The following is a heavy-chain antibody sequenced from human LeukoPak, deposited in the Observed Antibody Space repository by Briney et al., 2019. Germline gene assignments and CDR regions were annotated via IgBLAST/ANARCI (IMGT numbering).Heavy chain of an antibody. J-gene: IGHJ4*02. D-gene: IGHD3-10*01. V-gene: IGHV1-2*02. Sequence: ASVKVSCKASGYTFTGNYMHWVRQAPGQGLEWMGWINPNSGGTNYAQKFQGRVTMTRDTSISTAYMELSRLRSDDTAVYYCARDGGRVTMVRGVILYFDYWGQGTLVTVSS. CDR1: GYTFTGNY. CDR2: INPNSGGT. CDR3: ARDGGRVTMVRGVILYFDY.